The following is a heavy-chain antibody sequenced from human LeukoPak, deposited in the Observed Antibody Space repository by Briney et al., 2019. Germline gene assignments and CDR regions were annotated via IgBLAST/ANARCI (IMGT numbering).Heavy chain of an antibody. Sequence: SETLSLTCTVSGGSISSSSYFWSWIRQPAGKGLEWIGRIYTTGSTNYNPSLKSRVTISVDTSKNQFSLKLSSVTAADTAVYYCARDYARFGVYYFDYWGQGTLVTVSS. CDR1: GGSISSSSYF. J-gene: IGHJ4*02. CDR2: IYTTGST. V-gene: IGHV4-61*02. D-gene: IGHD3-10*01. CDR3: ARDYARFGVYYFDY.